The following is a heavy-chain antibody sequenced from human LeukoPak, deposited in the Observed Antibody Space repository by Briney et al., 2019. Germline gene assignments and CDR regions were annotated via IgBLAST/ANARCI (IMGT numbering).Heavy chain of an antibody. Sequence: XAPGKGLQWVSVIYRDGSTYYAGSVEGRFTISRDNSKNTLHLQMNSLRAEDTAVYYCAQLPSDWGQGTLVTVSS. J-gene: IGHJ4*02. D-gene: IGHD1-7*01. CDR2: IYRDGST. CDR3: AQLPSD. V-gene: IGHV3-66*02.